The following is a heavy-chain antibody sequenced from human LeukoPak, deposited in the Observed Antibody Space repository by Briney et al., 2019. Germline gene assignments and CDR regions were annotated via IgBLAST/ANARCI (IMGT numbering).Heavy chain of an antibody. D-gene: IGHD3-22*01. J-gene: IGHJ4*02. Sequence: ASVKVSCKASGYTFTGNYMHWVRQAPGQGLGWMGRINPNSGGTNYAQKFQGRVTMTRDTSISTAYMELSRLRSDDTAVYYCARDPPKSYYYDSSGPLPDYWGQGTLVTVSS. CDR3: ARDPPKSYYYDSSGPLPDY. CDR2: INPNSGGT. V-gene: IGHV1-2*06. CDR1: GYTFTGNY.